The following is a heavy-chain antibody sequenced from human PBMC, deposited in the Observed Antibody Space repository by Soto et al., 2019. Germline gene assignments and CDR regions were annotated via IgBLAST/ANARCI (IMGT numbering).Heavy chain of an antibody. CDR3: ATDSNYDVSNSF. D-gene: IGHD3-3*01. V-gene: IGHV1-69*13. Sequence: GASVKVSCKASGGTLNNYAINWVRQAPGQGLEWMGGILPVSAPPDYAQKLQGRVSITADHSTSTVYMELSRLKSDDTAVYFCATDSNYDVSNSFWGQGTLVT. J-gene: IGHJ4*02. CDR2: ILPVSAPP. CDR1: GGTLNNYA.